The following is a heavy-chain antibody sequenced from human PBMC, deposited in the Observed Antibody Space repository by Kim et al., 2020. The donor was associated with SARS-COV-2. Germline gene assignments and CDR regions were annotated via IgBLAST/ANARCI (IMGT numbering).Heavy chain of an antibody. J-gene: IGHJ4*02. V-gene: IGHV3-9*01. CDR2: ITWHSGSM. Sequence: GGSLRLSCVGSGFIFDDYAMHWVRQVPGKGLEWVSSITWHSGSMDYADSVKGRFTISRDNAKNSLYLQMNSLRPDDTAFYYCAKGEYSGNYYYFDHWGQG. D-gene: IGHD1-26*01. CDR3: AKGEYSGNYYYFDH. CDR1: GFIFDDYA.